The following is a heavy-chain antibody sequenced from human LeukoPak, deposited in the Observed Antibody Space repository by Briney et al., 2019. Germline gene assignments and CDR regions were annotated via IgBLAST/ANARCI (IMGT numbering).Heavy chain of an antibody. CDR2: IYYSGST. CDR3: ARHGTSYWFGESELDY. D-gene: IGHD3-10*01. V-gene: IGHV4-59*08. CDR1: GGSISSYY. J-gene: IGHJ4*02. Sequence: SETLSLTCTVSGGSISSYYWSWIRQPPGKGLEWIGYIYYSGSTNYNPSLKSRVTISVDTSKNQFSLKLSSVTAADTAVYYCARHGTSYWFGESELDYWGQGTLVTVSS.